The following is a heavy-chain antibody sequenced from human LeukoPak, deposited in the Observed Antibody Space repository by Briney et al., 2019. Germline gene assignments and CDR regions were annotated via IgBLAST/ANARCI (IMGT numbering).Heavy chain of an antibody. V-gene: IGHV4-34*01. J-gene: IGHJ5*02. D-gene: IGHD4-17*01. CDR2: GHHSGST. CDR3: ARGSQWGDYAGFDP. Sequence: SETLSLTCAVYGGSFSNYYWTWIRQPPGKVLEWIGEGHHSGSTNYNPSLKTRVTISVDTSRSQFSLKLTSVTAADTAVYYCARGSQWGDYAGFDPWGQGTLVTVSS. CDR1: GGSFSNYY.